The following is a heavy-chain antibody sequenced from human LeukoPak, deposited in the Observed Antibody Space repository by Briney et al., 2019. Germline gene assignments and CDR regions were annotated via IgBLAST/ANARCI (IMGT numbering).Heavy chain of an antibody. Sequence: ASVKVSCKASGYSFTDNYMHWVRQAPGQGLEWMGLINTNSGGTNYAQRFQGRVTMTRDTSISTVYMELRRLRSDDTAVYYCARVDIGYWGQGTLVTVSS. CDR3: ARVDIGY. J-gene: IGHJ4*02. CDR1: GYSFTDNY. D-gene: IGHD5-12*01. CDR2: INTNSGGT. V-gene: IGHV1-2*06.